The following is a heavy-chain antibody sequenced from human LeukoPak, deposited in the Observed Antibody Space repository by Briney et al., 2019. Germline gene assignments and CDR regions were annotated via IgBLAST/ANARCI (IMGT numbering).Heavy chain of an antibody. V-gene: IGHV4-34*01. CDR3: ARDGILTGYFDY. CDR2: INHSGST. D-gene: IGHD3-9*01. Sequence: SETLSLTCAVYGGSFSGYYWSWIRQPPGKGLEWIGEINHSGSTNYNPSLKSRVTIPVDTSKNQFSLKLSSVTAADTAVYYCARDGILTGYFDYWGQGTLVTVSS. J-gene: IGHJ4*02. CDR1: GGSFSGYY.